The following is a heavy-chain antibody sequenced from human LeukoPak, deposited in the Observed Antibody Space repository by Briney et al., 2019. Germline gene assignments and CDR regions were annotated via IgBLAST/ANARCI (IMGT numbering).Heavy chain of an antibody. Sequence: GGSLRLSCAASGFPFSSYGMHWVRQAPGRGLEWVARLVYDERNDYANSVKGRFTISRDNSKNTLYLQMDNLRVDDTAVYYCARDLSAAYDFWGQGILVTVSS. J-gene: IGHJ4*02. D-gene: IGHD2-21*01. CDR1: GFPFSSYG. V-gene: IGHV3-33*01. CDR2: LVYDERN. CDR3: ARDLSAAYDF.